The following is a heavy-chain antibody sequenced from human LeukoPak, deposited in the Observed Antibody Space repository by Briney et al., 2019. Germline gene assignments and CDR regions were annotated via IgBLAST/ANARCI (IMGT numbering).Heavy chain of an antibody. Sequence: SETLSFTCTVSGGSISSGDYYWSWIRQPPGKGLEWIGYIYYSGSTYYNPSLKSRVTISVDTSKNQFSLKLSSVTAADTAVYYCARDPWVAPSYFDYWGQGTLVTVSS. CDR1: GGSISSGDYY. D-gene: IGHD5-12*01. CDR3: ARDPWVAPSYFDY. CDR2: IYYSGST. J-gene: IGHJ4*02. V-gene: IGHV4-30-4*08.